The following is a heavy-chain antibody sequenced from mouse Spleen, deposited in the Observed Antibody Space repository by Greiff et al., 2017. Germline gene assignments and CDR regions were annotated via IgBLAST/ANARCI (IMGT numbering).Heavy chain of an antibody. V-gene: IGHV5-6-2*01. D-gene: IGHD2-3*01. CDR2: INSNGGST. CDR3: ARHEDGYYGYFDV. J-gene: IGHJ1*01. Sequence: EVQRVESGGGLVKPGGSLKLSCAASGFTLSSYAMSWVRQTPEKRLEWVAAINSNGGSTYYPDTVKDRFTISRDNAKNTLYLQMSSLRSEDTALYYCARHEDGYYGYFDVWGAGTTVTVSS. CDR1: GFTLSSYA.